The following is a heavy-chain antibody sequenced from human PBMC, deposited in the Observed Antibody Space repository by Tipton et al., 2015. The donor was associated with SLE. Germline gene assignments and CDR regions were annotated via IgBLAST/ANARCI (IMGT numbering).Heavy chain of an antibody. D-gene: IGHD6-13*01. J-gene: IGHJ4*02. Sequence: TLSLTCTVSGASTSSGSYYWSWIRQPAGKGLEWIGRIYLSGSTNYNPSLKSRVTISIDTSKNQFPLKLSSVTAADTAVYYCATAKPYSTTWFYYFDYWGQGTLVTVSS. CDR2: IYLSGST. CDR1: GASTSSGSYY. CDR3: ATAKPYSTTWFYYFDY. V-gene: IGHV4-61*02.